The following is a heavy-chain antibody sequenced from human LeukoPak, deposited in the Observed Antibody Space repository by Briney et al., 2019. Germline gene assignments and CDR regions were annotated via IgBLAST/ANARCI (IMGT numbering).Heavy chain of an antibody. CDR3: ARAWTVTTHGLDY. V-gene: IGHV1-8*02. Sequence: ASVKVSCKASGGTFSSYAISWVRQATGQGLEWMGYMNPNSGNTGYAQKFQGRVTMTRNTSISTAYMELSSLRSEDTAVYYCARAWTVTTHGLDYWGQGTLVTVSS. D-gene: IGHD4-17*01. CDR1: GGTFSSYA. CDR2: MNPNSGNT. J-gene: IGHJ4*02.